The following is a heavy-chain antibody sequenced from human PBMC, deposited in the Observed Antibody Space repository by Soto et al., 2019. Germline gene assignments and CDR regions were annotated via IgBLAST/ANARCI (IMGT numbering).Heavy chain of an antibody. J-gene: IGHJ4*02. CDR3: ARDWRPLVGATYFDY. CDR1: GGSINSYY. V-gene: IGHV4-59*01. D-gene: IGHD1-26*01. CDR2: FYYSGST. Sequence: PSETLSLTCTVSGGSINSYYWSWIRQPPGKGLEWIGYFYYSGSTNYNPSPKSRVTISVDTSKNRFSLKLSSVTAADTAVYYCARDWRPLVGATYFDYWGQGTLVTVSS.